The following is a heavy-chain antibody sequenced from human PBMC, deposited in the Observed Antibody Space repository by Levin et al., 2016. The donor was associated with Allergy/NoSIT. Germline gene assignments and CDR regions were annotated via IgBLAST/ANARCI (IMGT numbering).Heavy chain of an antibody. CDR3: ARGAFDWLLYGNWFDP. D-gene: IGHD3-9*01. J-gene: IGHJ5*02. CDR1: GYTFTSYA. CDR2: INTNTGNP. Sequence: ASVKVSCKASGYTFTSYAMNWVRQAPGQGLEWMGWINTNTGNPTYAQGFTGRFVFSLDTSVSTAYLQISSLKAEDTAVYYCARGAFDWLLYGNWFDPWGQGTLVTVSS. V-gene: IGHV7-4-1*02.